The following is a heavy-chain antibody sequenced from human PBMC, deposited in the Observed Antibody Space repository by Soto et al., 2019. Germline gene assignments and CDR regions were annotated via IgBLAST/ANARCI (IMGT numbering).Heavy chain of an antibody. V-gene: IGHV3-21*01. CDR2: VTNTGGDK. CDR3: VRDGSTGWHFDS. CDR1: GFTFSNNA. D-gene: IGHD6-19*01. J-gene: IGHJ4*02. Sequence: PGGSLRLSCAASGFTFSNNAMSWVRQAPGKGLELVSIVTNTGGDKLYADSVQGRFTISRDNAKNSVYLQMNSLRAEDTAVYYCVRDGSTGWHFDSWGQGTLVTVSS.